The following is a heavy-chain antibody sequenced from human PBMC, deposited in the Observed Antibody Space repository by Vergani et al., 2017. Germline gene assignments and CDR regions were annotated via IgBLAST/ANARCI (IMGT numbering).Heavy chain of an antibody. Sequence: EVQLVESGGGLVQPGRSLRLSCTASGFTFSSYAMSWVRQAPGKGLEWVSAISGSGGSTYYADSVKGRFTISRDNSKNTLYLQMNSLRAEDTAVYYCAKGGALGYCSSTSCPRYMDVWGKGTTVTVSS. CDR3: AKGGALGYCSSTSCPRYMDV. D-gene: IGHD2-2*01. J-gene: IGHJ6*03. CDR2: ISGSGGST. V-gene: IGHV3-23*04. CDR1: GFTFSSYA.